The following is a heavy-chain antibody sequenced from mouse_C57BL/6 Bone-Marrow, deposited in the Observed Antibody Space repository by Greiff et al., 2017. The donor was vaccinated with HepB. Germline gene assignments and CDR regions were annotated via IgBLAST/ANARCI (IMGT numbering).Heavy chain of an antibody. CDR3: ARYSYITTVVARNWYFDV. Sequence: QVQLQQSGAELMKPGASVKLSCKATGYTFTGYWIEWVKQRPGHGLEWIGEILPGSGSTNYNEKFKGKATFTADTSANTAYMQLSSLTTENSATYYCARYSYITTVVARNWYFDVWGTGTTVTVSS. J-gene: IGHJ1*03. CDR1: GYTFTGYW. V-gene: IGHV1-9*01. CDR2: ILPGSGST. D-gene: IGHD1-1*01.